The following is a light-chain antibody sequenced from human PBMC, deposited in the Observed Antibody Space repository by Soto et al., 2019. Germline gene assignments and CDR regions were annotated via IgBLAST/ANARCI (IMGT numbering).Light chain of an antibody. CDR3: QQRSNWYT. V-gene: IGKV3-11*01. CDR2: DAS. J-gene: IGKJ2*01. Sequence: EIVLTQSPATLSLSPGERATLSCRASQSVSSYLAWYQQKPGQAPRLLIYDASNRATGIPARFSGSGSWTDFTLTISSLEPEAFADYYCQQRSNWYTFGQGTKLEIK. CDR1: QSVSSY.